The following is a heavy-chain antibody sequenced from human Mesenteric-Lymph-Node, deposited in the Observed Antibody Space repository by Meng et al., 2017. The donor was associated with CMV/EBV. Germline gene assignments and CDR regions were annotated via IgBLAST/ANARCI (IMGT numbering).Heavy chain of an antibody. CDR3: ARENIVVVPAAHYIYFDY. Sequence: SLKISCGASGFRFDEYAMHWVRQAPGKGLEWVSGYIWNSGYIGYADSVKGRFTISRDNAKNSLYVQMNSLRAEDTAVYYCARENIVVVPAAHYIYFDYWGQGTLVTVSS. V-gene: IGHV3-9*01. D-gene: IGHD2-2*01. J-gene: IGHJ4*02. CDR2: YIWNSGYI. CDR1: GFRFDEYA.